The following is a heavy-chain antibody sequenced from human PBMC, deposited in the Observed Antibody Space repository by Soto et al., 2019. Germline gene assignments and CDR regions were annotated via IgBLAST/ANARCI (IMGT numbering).Heavy chain of an antibody. D-gene: IGHD2-15*01. J-gene: IGHJ3*01. CDR3: ARIVVPVFSDAFDL. CDR2: ISHNGGST. Sequence: EVELLESGGGLVQRGGSLRLSCTASGFSLRAYAMTWVRQAPGKGLEWLSAISHNGGSTYYADSVQGRFTISRDNSLNTLYLQLTSLRDADTALYYCARIVVPVFSDAFDLWGQGTLVTVSS. V-gene: IGHV3-23*01. CDR1: GFSLRAYA.